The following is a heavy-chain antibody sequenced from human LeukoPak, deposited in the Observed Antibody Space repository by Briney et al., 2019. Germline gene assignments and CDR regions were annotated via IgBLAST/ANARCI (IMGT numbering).Heavy chain of an antibody. D-gene: IGHD3-10*01. V-gene: IGHV4-34*01. Sequence: GSLRLSCAAAGFTFNNYAMSWVRQPPGKGLEWIGEINHSGSTNYNPSLKSRVTISVGTSKNQFSLKLSSVTAADTAVYYCARRSYYSALDYWGQGTLVTVSS. CDR3: ARRSYYSALDY. CDR1: GFTFNNYA. CDR2: INHSGST. J-gene: IGHJ4*02.